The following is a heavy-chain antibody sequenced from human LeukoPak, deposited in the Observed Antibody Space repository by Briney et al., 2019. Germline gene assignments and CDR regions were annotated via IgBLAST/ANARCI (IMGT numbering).Heavy chain of an antibody. CDR1: GFSFNTYA. Sequence: GGSLRLSCAASGFSFNTYAIHWVRQAPGKGLEWVAVISYDGFNKYYADSVKGRFTISRDNSKNTLYLQMNSLRAEDTAVYYCAKLPGRAADYWGQGTLVTVSS. CDR3: AKLPGRAADY. CDR2: ISYDGFNK. V-gene: IGHV3-30-3*02. J-gene: IGHJ4*02.